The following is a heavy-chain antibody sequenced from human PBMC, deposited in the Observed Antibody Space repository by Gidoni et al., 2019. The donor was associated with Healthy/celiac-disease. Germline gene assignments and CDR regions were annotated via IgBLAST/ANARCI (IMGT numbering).Heavy chain of an antibody. CDR2: ISGSGGST. V-gene: IGHV3-23*01. Sequence: EVQLLESGGGLVQPGGSLSLPCAASGFTFGSYAMSWVRQAPGKGLEWVSAISGSGGSTYYADSVKGRFTISRDNAKNTLYLQMNSLRAEDTAVYYCAKDLGAVAHGQMGIWGQGTMVTVSS. CDR3: AKDLGAVAHGQMGI. J-gene: IGHJ3*02. D-gene: IGHD6-19*01. CDR1: GFTFGSYA.